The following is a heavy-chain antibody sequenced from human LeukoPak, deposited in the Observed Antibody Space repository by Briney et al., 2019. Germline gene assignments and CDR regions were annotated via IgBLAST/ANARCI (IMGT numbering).Heavy chain of an antibody. D-gene: IGHD3-3*01. Sequence: SETLSLTCTVSGGSISSYYWSWIRQPAGKGLEWIGRIYTSGSTNYNPSLKSRATMSVDTSKNQFSLKLSSVTAADTAVYYCARDFYDFWSGYYTEYYYYYMDVWGKGTTVTVSS. CDR3: ARDFYDFWSGYYTEYYYYYMDV. J-gene: IGHJ6*03. V-gene: IGHV4-4*07. CDR2: IYTSGST. CDR1: GGSISSYY.